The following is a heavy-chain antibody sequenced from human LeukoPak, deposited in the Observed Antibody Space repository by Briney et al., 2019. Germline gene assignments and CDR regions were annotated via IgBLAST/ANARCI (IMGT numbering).Heavy chain of an antibody. J-gene: IGHJ4*02. Sequence: GGSLRLSCAASGFAFNTYAMSWARQAPGKGLEWVSSICGGDNTDTYYAESVKGRFTISRDNSKNTLYLQMNSLRAEDTAVYYCAKGGGQLGHRYHYFDYWGQGTLVTVSS. CDR1: GFAFNTYA. CDR3: AKGGGQLGHRYHYFDY. D-gene: IGHD6-6*01. V-gene: IGHV3-23*01. CDR2: ICGGDNTDT.